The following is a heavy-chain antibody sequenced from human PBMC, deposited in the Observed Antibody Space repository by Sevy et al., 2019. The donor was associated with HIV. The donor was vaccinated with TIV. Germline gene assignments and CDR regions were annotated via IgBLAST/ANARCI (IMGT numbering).Heavy chain of an antibody. D-gene: IGHD6-6*01. J-gene: IGHJ3*02. CDR3: AKARGRYSSSYDAFDI. Sequence: GGSLRLSCAAAGFTFSSYAMSWVRQAPGKGLEWVAAIRGSGGSTYYAHSVKGRFTIYRDNSKNTLYPQMNSLIAEDTAVYYCAKARGRYSSSYDAFDIWGQGTMVTVSS. CDR2: IRGSGGST. CDR1: GFTFSSYA. V-gene: IGHV3-23*01.